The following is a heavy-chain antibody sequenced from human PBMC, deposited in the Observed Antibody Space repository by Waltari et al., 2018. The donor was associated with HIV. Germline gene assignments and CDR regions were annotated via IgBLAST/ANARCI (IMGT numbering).Heavy chain of an antibody. J-gene: IGHJ5*02. CDR2: VYSDGRT. Sequence: QLRESGPGLVRPSESLWLTCSVPGGFISPSSYYWAWIRQPPGKGLEWIGSVYSDGRTYYNPSLNGRMSMSADTSKNQFFLQVKSVTVTDTALYFCVRGVDTWGQGILVTVS. CDR3: VRGVDT. V-gene: IGHV4-39*01. CDR1: GGFISPSSYY.